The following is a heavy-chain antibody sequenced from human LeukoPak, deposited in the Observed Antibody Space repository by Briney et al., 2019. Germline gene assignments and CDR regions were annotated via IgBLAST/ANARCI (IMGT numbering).Heavy chain of an antibody. J-gene: IGHJ4*02. CDR3: ASGAAMVTTPFDY. CDR1: GFTFSSYS. D-gene: IGHD5-18*01. V-gene: IGHV3-48*01. Sequence: PGGSLRLSCAASGFTFSSYSMDWVRQAPGKGLEWVSYISSSSSTIYYADSVKGRFTISRDNAKNSLYLQMNSLRAEDTAVYYCASGAAMVTTPFDYWGQGTLVTVSS. CDR2: ISSSSSTI.